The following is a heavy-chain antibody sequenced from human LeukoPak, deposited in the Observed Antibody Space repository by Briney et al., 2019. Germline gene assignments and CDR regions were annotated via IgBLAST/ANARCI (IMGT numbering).Heavy chain of an antibody. CDR1: GASFSGSY. Sequence: SETLSLTCAVYGASFSGSYWSWIRQPPGKGLEWIGDINHSGTTNYNPSLKSRVTISVDTSKDQFSLKLTSVTAADTAVYYCARVGRYDCSGYPRGRSYFDLWGRGTLVTVSS. J-gene: IGHJ2*01. CDR2: INHSGTT. CDR3: ARVGRYDCSGYPRGRSYFDL. D-gene: IGHD3-22*01. V-gene: IGHV4-34*01.